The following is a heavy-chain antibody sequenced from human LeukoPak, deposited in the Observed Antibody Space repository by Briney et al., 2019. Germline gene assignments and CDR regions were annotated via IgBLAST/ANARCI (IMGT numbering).Heavy chain of an antibody. Sequence: GGSLRLSCAASGFTFSSYSMNWVRQAPGKGLEWVSSISSSSSYIYYADSVKGRFTISRDNAKNSLYLQMNSLRAEDTAIYYCAKDLVTGSLDYWGQGTLVTVSS. CDR3: AKDLVTGSLDY. CDR2: ISSSSSYI. J-gene: IGHJ4*02. D-gene: IGHD3-10*01. V-gene: IGHV3-21*04. CDR1: GFTFSSYS.